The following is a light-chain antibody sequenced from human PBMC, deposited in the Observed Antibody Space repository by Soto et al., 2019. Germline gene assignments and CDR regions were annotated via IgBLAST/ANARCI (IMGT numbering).Light chain of an antibody. CDR1: SGHSSYI. CDR3: ETWDSNTRV. CDR2: VEGSGSY. Sequence: QAVVTQSSSASASLGSSVRLTCTLSSGHSSYIIAWHQQQPGKAPRYLMKVEGSGSYNKGSGVPDRFSGSSSGADRYLTISKLQSEDEADYYCETWDSNTRVFGGGTKLTVL. V-gene: IGLV4-60*03. J-gene: IGLJ2*01.